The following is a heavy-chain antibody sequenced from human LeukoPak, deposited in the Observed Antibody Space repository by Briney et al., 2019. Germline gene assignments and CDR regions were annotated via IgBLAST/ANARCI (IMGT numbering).Heavy chain of an antibody. D-gene: IGHD6-13*01. J-gene: IGHJ4*02. V-gene: IGHV3-23*01. CDR2: SGTAGGT. Sequence: GGSLRLSCAASGFTFSSSAMNWVRQVPGKGLEWVSASGTAGGTYYADSVKGRFTISRDDSKNTLYLQMTSLRAEDTAVYYCAKKTPGTYPFDYWGQGTLVTVSP. CDR1: GFTFSSSA. CDR3: AKKTPGTYPFDY.